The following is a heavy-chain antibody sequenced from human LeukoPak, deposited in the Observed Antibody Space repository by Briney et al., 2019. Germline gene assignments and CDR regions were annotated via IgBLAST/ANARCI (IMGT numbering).Heavy chain of an antibody. CDR2: INSDGSST. J-gene: IGHJ4*02. CDR1: GFTFSSYW. V-gene: IGHV3-74*01. CDR3: ARGGDDYGDYLIDY. Sequence: GGSLRLSCAASGFTFSSYWMHWVRQAPGKGLVWVSRINSDGSSTSYADSVKGRFTISRDNAKNTLYLQMNSLRAEDTAVYYCARGGDDYGDYLIDYWGQGTLVTVSS. D-gene: IGHD4-17*01.